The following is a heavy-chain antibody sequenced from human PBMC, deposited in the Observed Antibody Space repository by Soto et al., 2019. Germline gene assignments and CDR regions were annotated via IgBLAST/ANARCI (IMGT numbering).Heavy chain of an antibody. Sequence: PSETLSLTCGVYGGSLSGYYWTWIRQPPGKGLEWIGEINPSGSTNYNPSLKSRVTISVDTSKNQFSLKLSSVTAADTAVYYCTRGERSWGYRGPIPYGMDVWGQGTTVTVSS. V-gene: IGHV4-34*01. J-gene: IGHJ6*02. CDR3: TRGERSWGYRGPIPYGMDV. CDR2: INPSGST. CDR1: GGSLSGYY. D-gene: IGHD5-12*01.